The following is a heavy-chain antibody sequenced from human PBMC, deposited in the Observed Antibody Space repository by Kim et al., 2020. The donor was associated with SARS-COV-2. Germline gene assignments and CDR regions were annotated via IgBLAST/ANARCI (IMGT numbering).Heavy chain of an antibody. D-gene: IGHD4-17*01. J-gene: IGHJ4*02. CDR3: SGTVTTRYFHY. CDR2: TI. Sequence: TIEYAASVRGRFTISRDDPKSVASLQMDSLKTEDTALYYCSGTVTTRYFHYWGQGTLVTVSS. V-gene: IGHV3-49*02.